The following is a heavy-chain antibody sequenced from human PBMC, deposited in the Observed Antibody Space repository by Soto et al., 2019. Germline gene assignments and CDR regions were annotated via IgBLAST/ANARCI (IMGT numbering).Heavy chain of an antibody. J-gene: IGHJ5*02. CDR3: APYPSNYDSSGTTGWFDP. CDR1: GGTFSSSA. CDR2: IIPIFGTA. V-gene: IGHV1-69*06. D-gene: IGHD3-22*01. Sequence: QVQLVQSGAEVKKPGSSVKVSCKASGGTFSSSAISWVRQAPGQGLEWMGGIIPIFGTANYAQKFQGRVTITADKSTSTAYMEMSSLRSEDTAVYYCAPYPSNYDSSGTTGWFDPWGQGTLVTVSS.